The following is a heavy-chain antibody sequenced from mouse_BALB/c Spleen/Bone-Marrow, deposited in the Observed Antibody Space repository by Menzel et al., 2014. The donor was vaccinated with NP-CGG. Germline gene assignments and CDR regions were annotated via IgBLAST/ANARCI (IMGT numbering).Heavy chain of an antibody. V-gene: IGHV1-4*01. CDR2: INPSSGYT. CDR3: ARSGRLPRDPYFDY. CDR1: GYTFTSYT. J-gene: IGHJ2*01. D-gene: IGHD1-1*01. Sequence: VQLVESGAELARPGASVKMSCKASGYTFTSYTMHWVKQRPGQGLEWIGYINPSSGYTNYNQKFKDKATLTADKSSSTAYMQLSSLTSEDSAVYYCARSGRLPRDPYFDYWGQGTTLTVSS.